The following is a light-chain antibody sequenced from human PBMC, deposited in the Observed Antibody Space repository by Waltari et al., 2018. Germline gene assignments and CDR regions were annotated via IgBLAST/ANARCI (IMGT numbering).Light chain of an antibody. J-gene: IGLJ1*01. V-gene: IGLV1-44*01. CDR2: SNN. CDR3: AAWDDTLNGYV. Sequence: QSVLTQPPSTSGTPGPRVTISCSGSSSHIGTNPVNWYQHLPGTAPKLLIYSNNQRPSGVPGRFSGSKSGTSASLAISGLQSEDEADYYCAAWDDTLNGYVFGTGTKVTVL. CDR1: SSHIGTNP.